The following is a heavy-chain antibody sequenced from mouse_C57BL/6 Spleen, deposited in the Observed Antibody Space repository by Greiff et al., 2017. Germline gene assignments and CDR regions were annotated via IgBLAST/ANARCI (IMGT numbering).Heavy chain of an antibody. CDR1: GFTFSSYA. J-gene: IGHJ4*01. V-gene: IGHV5-4*01. CDR3: AREGFYDGYSYYAMDY. Sequence: EVKLQESGGGLVKPGGSLKLSCAASGFTFSSYAMSWVRQTPEKRLEWVATISDGGSYTYYPDNVKGRFTISRDNAKNNLYLQMSHLKSEDTAMYYCAREGFYDGYSYYAMDYWGQGTSVTVSS. CDR2: ISDGGSYT. D-gene: IGHD2-3*01.